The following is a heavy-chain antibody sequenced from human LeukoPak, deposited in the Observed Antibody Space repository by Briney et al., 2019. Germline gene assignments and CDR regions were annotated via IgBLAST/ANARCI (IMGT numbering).Heavy chain of an antibody. Sequence: GGSLRLSCAASGFTVGSNYMSWVGQAPGKGLEWVSVIYSGGSTYYADSVKGRFTISRDNSKNTLYLRMNGLRAEDTAVYYCARESPGQLREFWGQGTQVTVS. CDR3: ARESPGQLREF. CDR1: GFTVGSNY. J-gene: IGHJ4*02. V-gene: IGHV3-53*01. CDR2: IYSGGST. D-gene: IGHD2-2*01.